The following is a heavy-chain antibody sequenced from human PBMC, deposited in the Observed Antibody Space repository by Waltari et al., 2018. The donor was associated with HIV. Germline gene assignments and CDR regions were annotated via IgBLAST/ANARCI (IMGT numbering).Heavy chain of an antibody. CDR1: AGSIRSSSSY. CDR3: ATRFYGDYPSDYYYYYGMDV. Sequence: QLQLQESGPGLVKPSETLPLTCPVPAGSIRSSSSYWGWIRTLPGHGMEWIGSIYYSGSTYYNPSLKSRVTISVDTSKNQFSLKLSSVTAADTAVYYCATRFYGDYPSDYYYYYGMDVWGQGTTVTVSS. V-gene: IGHV4-39*07. CDR2: IYYSGST. D-gene: IGHD4-17*01. J-gene: IGHJ6*02.